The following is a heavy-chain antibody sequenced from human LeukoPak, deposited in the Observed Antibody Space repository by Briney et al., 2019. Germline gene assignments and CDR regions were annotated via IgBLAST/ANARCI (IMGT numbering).Heavy chain of an antibody. CDR1: GYTFTSYG. CDR3: ARNYYGSGSYSAPLIY. J-gene: IGHJ4*02. V-gene: IGHV1-18*01. CDR2: ISAYNGNT. Sequence: ASVKVSCKASGYTFTSYGISWVRQAPGQGLEWMGWISAYNGNTNYAQKLQGRVTMTTDTSTSTAYVELRSLRSDDTAVYYCARNYYGSGSYSAPLIYWGQGTLVTVSS. D-gene: IGHD3-10*01.